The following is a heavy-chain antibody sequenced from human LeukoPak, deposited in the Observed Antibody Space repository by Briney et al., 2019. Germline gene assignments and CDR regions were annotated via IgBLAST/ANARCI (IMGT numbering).Heavy chain of an antibody. CDR2: ISSSSSYT. CDR1: GLTFNDYY. CDR3: ARERLVTTSGSYYYGMDV. D-gene: IGHD2-21*02. V-gene: IGHV3-11*06. Sequence: GGSLRLSCAASGLTFNDYYMSWIRQAPGKGLEWVSYISSSSSYTNYADSVKGRFTISRDNAKKSLYLQMNSLRAEDTAVYYCARERLVTTSGSYYYGMDVWGQGTTVTVSS. J-gene: IGHJ6*02.